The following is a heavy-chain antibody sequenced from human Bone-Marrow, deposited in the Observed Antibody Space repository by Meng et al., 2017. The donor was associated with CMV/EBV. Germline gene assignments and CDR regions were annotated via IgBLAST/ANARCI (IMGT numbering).Heavy chain of an antibody. CDR1: GFTFSGSS. CDR2: ISSSAVYI. D-gene: IGHD2-15*01. CDR3: ARGVGAMSYYYGMDV. Sequence: GESLKISCAASGFTFSGSSMNWVRQAPGKGLEWVSSISSSAVYIDYIDSVKGRFTISRDNAKNSLYLQMNSLRAEDAAVYYCARGVGAMSYYYGMDVWGQGTTVTVSS. V-gene: IGHV3-21*01. J-gene: IGHJ6*02.